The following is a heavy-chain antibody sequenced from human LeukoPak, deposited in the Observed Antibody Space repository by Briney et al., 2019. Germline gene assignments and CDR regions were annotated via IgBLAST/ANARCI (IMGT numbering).Heavy chain of an antibody. J-gene: IGHJ6*03. CDR3: ARDGGWGTDYYMDV. V-gene: IGHV3-30*04. D-gene: IGHD6-19*01. Sequence: GGSLRLSCAASGFTFSSYAMHWVRQAPGKGLEWVAVISYDGSNKYYADSVKGRFTISRDNSKNTLYLQMNSLRAEDTAVYSCARDGGWGTDYYMDVWGKGTTVTVSS. CDR2: ISYDGSNK. CDR1: GFTFSSYA.